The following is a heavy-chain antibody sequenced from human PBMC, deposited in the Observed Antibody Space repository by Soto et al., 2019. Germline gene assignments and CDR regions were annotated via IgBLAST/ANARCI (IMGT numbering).Heavy chain of an antibody. Sequence: QVQLVESGGGVVQAGRSLRHSCAASGFTFSSYGMHWVRQAPGKGLEWVTVISYDGSNKYYADSVKGRFTISRDNSKNTLDLQMNSLRVEDTAVYFCAKARSVTPRSDAFDLWGQGTMVTVSS. CDR2: ISYDGSNK. D-gene: IGHD2-21*02. J-gene: IGHJ3*01. CDR3: AKARSVTPRSDAFDL. V-gene: IGHV3-30*18. CDR1: GFTFSSYG.